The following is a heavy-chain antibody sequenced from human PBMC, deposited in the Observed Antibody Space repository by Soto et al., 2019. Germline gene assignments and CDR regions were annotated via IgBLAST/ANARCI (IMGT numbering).Heavy chain of an antibody. D-gene: IGHD6-6*01. J-gene: IGHJ4*02. V-gene: IGHV3-23*01. CDR3: AKVGEYSSSADHIDY. CDR2: ISGTGGTT. CDR1: GFTFRSYV. Sequence: EVLLLESGGGLVQPGRSLRLSCAASGFTFRSYVMSWVRQAPGKGLEWVSGISGTGGTTYYADSVRGRFTISRDNSTNTMHLQMNRPRAEDTAVYYCAKVGEYSSSADHIDYWGQGTLVTVSS.